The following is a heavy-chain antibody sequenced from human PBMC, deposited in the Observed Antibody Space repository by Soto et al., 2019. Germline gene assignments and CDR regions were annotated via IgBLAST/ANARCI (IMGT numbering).Heavy chain of an antibody. CDR2: ISYDGSNK. D-gene: IGHD6-6*01. Sequence: LRLSCAASGFTFSSYGMHWVRQAPGKGLEWVAVISYDGSNKYYADSVKGRFTISRDNSKNTLYLQMNSLRAEDTAVYYCAKGIEYSISNYYYYYGMDVWGQGTTVTVS. V-gene: IGHV3-30*18. CDR1: GFTFSSYG. J-gene: IGHJ6*02. CDR3: AKGIEYSISNYYYYYGMDV.